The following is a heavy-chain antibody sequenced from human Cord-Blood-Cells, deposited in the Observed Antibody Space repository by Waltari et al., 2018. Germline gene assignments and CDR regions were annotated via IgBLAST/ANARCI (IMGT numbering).Heavy chain of an antibody. CDR3: AREGGGEYFDY. CDR2: ISYDGSNK. J-gene: IGHJ4*02. CDR1: GFTFRSYA. V-gene: IGHV3-30-3*01. Sequence: QVQLVESGGGEVQPGRYLRLSCAAPGFTFRSYAMPWVRQAPGKGLEWVAVISYDGSNKYYADSVKGRFTISRDNSKNTLYLQMNSLRAEDTAVYYCAREGGGEYFDYWGQGTLVTVSS. D-gene: IGHD3-16*01.